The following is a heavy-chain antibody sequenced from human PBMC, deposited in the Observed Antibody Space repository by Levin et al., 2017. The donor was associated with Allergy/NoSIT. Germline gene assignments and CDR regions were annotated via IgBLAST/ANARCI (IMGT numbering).Heavy chain of an antibody. CDR1: GFTFSNYW. V-gene: IGHV3-74*01. Sequence: GGSLRLSCAASGFTFSNYWMHWVRQAPGRGLVWVSRVNSDGSGTDYADSVKGRFTISRDNTKNTVHLQMNSLRAEDTPVYYCARYRNAGIAYNWFDCWGQRSLVTVSS. D-gene: IGHD6-13*01. J-gene: IGHJ5*01. CDR3: ARYRNAGIAYNWFDC. CDR2: VNSDGSGT.